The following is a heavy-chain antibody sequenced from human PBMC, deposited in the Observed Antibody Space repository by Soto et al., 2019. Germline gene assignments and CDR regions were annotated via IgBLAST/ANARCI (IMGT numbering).Heavy chain of an antibody. D-gene: IGHD6-19*01. CDR3: ARAGYSSGWYDWFDP. V-gene: IGHV1-18*01. CDR1: GYTFTSYG. CDR2: ISAYNGNT. J-gene: IGHJ5*02. Sequence: VASVKVSCKASGYTFTSYGISWVRQAPGQGLEWMGWISAYNGNTNYAQKLQGRVTMTTDTSTSTAYMELRSLRSDDTAVYYCARAGYSSGWYDWFDPWGQGTLVTVSS.